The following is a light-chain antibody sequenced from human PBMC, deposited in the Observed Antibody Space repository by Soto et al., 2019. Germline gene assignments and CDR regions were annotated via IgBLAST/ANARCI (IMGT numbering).Light chain of an antibody. Sequence: DIPMTQSPSSLSASVGDRVTITCRASQGINNYLAWFQQTPGKAPKSLIYAASNLESGVPSRFSGSGSGTEFTLTISSLQPEDFATYYCQQYNSSPITFGQGTRLEIK. CDR3: QQYNSSPIT. V-gene: IGKV1-16*01. CDR1: QGINNY. J-gene: IGKJ5*01. CDR2: AAS.